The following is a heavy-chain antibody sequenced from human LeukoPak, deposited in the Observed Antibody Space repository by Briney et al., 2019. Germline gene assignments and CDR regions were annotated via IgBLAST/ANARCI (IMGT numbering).Heavy chain of an antibody. CDR3: TRDPKRGYRTLGDGGYRC. Sequence: PGGSLRLSCTASGFTFGDFAMSWVRQALGKGLEWVGFIRSKAYGGTAECAASVKGRFILSRDDSKSIAYLQMNSLKTEDTAVYYCTRDPKRGYRTLGDGGYRCWGQGTLVTVSS. CDR2: IRSKAYGGTA. D-gene: IGHD5-18*01. J-gene: IGHJ4*02. V-gene: IGHV3-49*04. CDR1: GFTFGDFA.